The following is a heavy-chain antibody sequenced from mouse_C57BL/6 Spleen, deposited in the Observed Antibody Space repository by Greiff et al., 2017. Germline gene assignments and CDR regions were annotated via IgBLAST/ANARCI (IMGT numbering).Heavy chain of an antibody. Sequence: EVQRVESGGGLVKPGGSLKLSCAASGFTFSSYAMSWVRQTPEKRLEWVATISDGGSYTYYPDNVKGRFTISRDNAKNNLYLQMSHLKSEDTAMYYCARRGITTEYYFDYWGQGTTLTVSS. CDR1: GFTFSSYA. CDR2: ISDGGSYT. CDR3: ARRGITTEYYFDY. V-gene: IGHV5-4*03. J-gene: IGHJ2*01. D-gene: IGHD2-4*01.